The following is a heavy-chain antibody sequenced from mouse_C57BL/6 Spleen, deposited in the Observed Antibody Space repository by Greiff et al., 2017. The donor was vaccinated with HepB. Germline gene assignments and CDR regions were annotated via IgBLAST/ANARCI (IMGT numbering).Heavy chain of an antibody. V-gene: IGHV5-9-1*02. Sequence: EVKLVESGEGLVKPGGSLKLSCAASGFTFSSYAMSWVRQTPEKRLEWVAYISSGGDYIYYADTAKGRFTISRDNARNTLYLQMSSLKSEDTAMYYCTRGGLRPEAYAMDYWGQGTSVTVSS. CDR2: ISSGGDYI. CDR3: TRGGLRPEAYAMDY. D-gene: IGHD2-4*01. CDR1: GFTFSSYA. J-gene: IGHJ4*01.